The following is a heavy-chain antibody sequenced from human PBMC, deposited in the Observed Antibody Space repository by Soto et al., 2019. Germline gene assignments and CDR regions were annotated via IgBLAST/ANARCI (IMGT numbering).Heavy chain of an antibody. V-gene: IGHV4-39*01. CDR3: ARQADFWSGGGGFDP. CDR1: GGSISSRNYY. CDR2: IYYNGFT. D-gene: IGHD3-3*01. Sequence: QLQLQESGPGLVKPLETLSLICTVSGGSISSRNYYWGWIRQPPGKGLEWIGSIYYNGFTYYNPSLKSRVTMSVDTSKNQCSLRLNSVTAADPAVYYCARQADFWSGGGGFDPWGQGTLVTVSS. J-gene: IGHJ5*02.